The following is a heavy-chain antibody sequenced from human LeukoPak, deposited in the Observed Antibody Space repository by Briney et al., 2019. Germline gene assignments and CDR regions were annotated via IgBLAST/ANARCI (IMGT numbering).Heavy chain of an antibody. CDR2: ISYDGSNK. CDR1: GFTFSSYA. D-gene: IGHD4-17*01. V-gene: IGHV3-30*04. J-gene: IGHJ6*02. Sequence: QPGGSLRLSCAASGFTFSSYAMHWVRQAPGKGLEWVAVISYDGSNKYYADSVKGRFTISRDNSKNTLYLQMNSLRAEDTAVYYCAREEDYGDQYYYYYGMDVWGQGTLVTVSS. CDR3: AREEDYGDQYYYYYGMDV.